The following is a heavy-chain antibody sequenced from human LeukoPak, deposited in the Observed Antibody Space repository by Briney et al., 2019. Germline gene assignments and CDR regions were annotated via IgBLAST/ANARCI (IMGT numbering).Heavy chain of an antibody. CDR3: ARQNIVVVPAAIYDWFDP. Sequence: SETLSLTCTVSGGSISSSSYYWGWIRQPPGKGLEWIGSIYYSGSTYYNPSLKSRVTISVDASKNQFSLKLSSVTAADTAVYYCARQNIVVVPAAIYDWFDPWGQGTLVTVSS. J-gene: IGHJ5*02. CDR2: IYYSGST. V-gene: IGHV4-39*01. D-gene: IGHD2-2*01. CDR1: GGSISSSSYY.